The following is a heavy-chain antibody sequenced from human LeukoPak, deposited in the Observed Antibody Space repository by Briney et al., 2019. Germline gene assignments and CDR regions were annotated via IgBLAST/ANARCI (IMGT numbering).Heavy chain of an antibody. D-gene: IGHD3-16*01. J-gene: IGHJ3*02. V-gene: IGHV3-21*01. CDR1: GFTFSSYT. Sequence: GGSLRLSCVASGFTFSSYTMNWVRQAPGKGLEWVSTISGDSDSTFYADSVKGRFSISRDNAKNSLYLQMNSLRAEDTAVYYCARDGGVDAFDIWGQGTMVTVSS. CDR2: ISGDSDST. CDR3: ARDGGVDAFDI.